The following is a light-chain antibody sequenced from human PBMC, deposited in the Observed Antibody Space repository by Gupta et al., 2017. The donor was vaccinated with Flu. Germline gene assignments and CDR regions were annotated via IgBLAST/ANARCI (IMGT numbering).Light chain of an antibody. Sequence: DIVTISCRASQSIRTSLNWYQQKPGKAPKLLIYTASSLQSGVPSRFSGSGYGTDFTLTISSLQPEDFATYYCQQSYNTLSITFGQGTRLEIK. V-gene: IGKV1-39*01. J-gene: IGKJ5*01. CDR1: QSIRTS. CDR2: TAS. CDR3: QQSYNTLSIT.